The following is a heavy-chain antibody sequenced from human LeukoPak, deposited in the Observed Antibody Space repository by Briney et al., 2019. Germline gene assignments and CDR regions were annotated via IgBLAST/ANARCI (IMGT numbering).Heavy chain of an antibody. CDR3: AREKGGILWFGELL. D-gene: IGHD3-10*01. CDR2: IKHDRDEK. Sequence: ESGGSLRLSCVASGFMFSESWMNWVRQAPGKGLEWVANIKHDRDEKHYADSVKGRFTISRDNAKNTLYLQMDRLRVDDTAVYYCAREKGGILWFGELLGGQGTLVTVSS. CDR1: GFMFSESW. J-gene: IGHJ4*02. V-gene: IGHV3-7*01.